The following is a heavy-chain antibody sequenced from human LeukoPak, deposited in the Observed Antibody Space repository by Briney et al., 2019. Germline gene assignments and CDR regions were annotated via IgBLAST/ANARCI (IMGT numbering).Heavy chain of an antibody. J-gene: IGHJ6*03. D-gene: IGHD5-24*01. CDR2: ISSSSSYI. Sequence: PGGSLRLSCAASGFTFSSYSMNWVRPAPGEGLEWVSSISSSSSYIYYADSVKGRFTISRDNAKNSLYLQMNSLRAEDTAVYYCERDAFMRWLGAGDYMDVWGKGTTVTVSS. CDR3: ERDAFMRWLGAGDYMDV. CDR1: GFTFSSYS. V-gene: IGHV3-21*01.